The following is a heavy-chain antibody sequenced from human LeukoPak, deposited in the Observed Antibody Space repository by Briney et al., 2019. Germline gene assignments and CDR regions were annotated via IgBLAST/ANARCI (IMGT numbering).Heavy chain of an antibody. CDR3: ARDGGLDY. CDR1: GGSISSDY. D-gene: IGHD3-16*01. CDR2: IYYSGST. Sequence: PSETLSLTCTVSGGSISSDYWTWIRQPPGKGLEWIGYIYYSGSTNYNPSLKSRVTISVDTSKNQFSLKLSSVTAADTAVYYCARDGGLDYWGQRSLVTVSS. J-gene: IGHJ4*02. V-gene: IGHV4-59*12.